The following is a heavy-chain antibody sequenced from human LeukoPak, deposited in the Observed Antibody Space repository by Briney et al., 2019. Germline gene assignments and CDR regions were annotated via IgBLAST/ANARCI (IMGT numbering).Heavy chain of an antibody. J-gene: IGHJ4*02. CDR3: ARQNRGYGDY. Sequence: PSETLSLTCTVSGGSISSSSYYWGWIRQPPGKGLEWIGSIYYSGSTYYNPSLKSRATISVDTSKNQFSLKLSSVTAADTAVYYCARQNRGYGDYWGQGTLVTVSS. D-gene: IGHD6-25*01. CDR2: IYYSGST. CDR1: GGSISSSSYY. V-gene: IGHV4-39*01.